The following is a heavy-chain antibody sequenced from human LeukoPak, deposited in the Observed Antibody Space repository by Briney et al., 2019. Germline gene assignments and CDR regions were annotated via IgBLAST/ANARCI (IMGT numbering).Heavy chain of an antibody. CDR2: ISSGGGTT. CDR3: AKDRSGSGYFDY. Sequence: GGSLRLSCAASGFPFSSHAMSWVRQAPGEGLEWVSRISSGGGTTDYTDPVKGRFTISRDTSKNTMYLQRNSLRAEDTAVYYCAKDRSGSGYFDYWGQGTLVTVSS. CDR1: GFPFSSHA. V-gene: IGHV3-23*01. J-gene: IGHJ4*02. D-gene: IGHD3-10*01.